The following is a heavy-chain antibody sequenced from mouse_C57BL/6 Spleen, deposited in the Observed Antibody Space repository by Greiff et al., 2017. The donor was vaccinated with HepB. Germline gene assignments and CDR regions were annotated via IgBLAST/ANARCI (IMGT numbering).Heavy chain of an antibody. CDR1: GYTFTDYN. CDR3: AKTAQATGMDY. V-gene: IGHV1-22*01. CDR2: INPNNGGT. J-gene: IGHJ4*01. Sequence: SGPELVKPGASVKMSCKASGYTFTDYNMHWVKQSHGKSLEWIGYINPNNGGTSYNQKFKGKATLTVNKSSSTAYMELRSLTSEESAVYYCAKTAQATGMDYWGQGTSVTVSS. D-gene: IGHD3-2*02.